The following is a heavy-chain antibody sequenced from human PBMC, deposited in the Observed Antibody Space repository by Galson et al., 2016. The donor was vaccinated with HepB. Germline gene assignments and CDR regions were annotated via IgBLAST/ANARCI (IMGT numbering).Heavy chain of an antibody. CDR2: ISASGGST. D-gene: IGHD3-22*01. V-gene: IGHV3-23*01. Sequence: SLRLSCAASGSTFTGYAMTWVRQAPGKGLEWVSIISASGGSTHYADSVRGRFTISRDNSKNTLYLQMNSLRAEDTAVYYCAKGHYYDSSGDAFDIWGQGTMVTVSS. CDR1: GSTFTGYA. CDR3: AKGHYYDSSGDAFDI. J-gene: IGHJ3*02.